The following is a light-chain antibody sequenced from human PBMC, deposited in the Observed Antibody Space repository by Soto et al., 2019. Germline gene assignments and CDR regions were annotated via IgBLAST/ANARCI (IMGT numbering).Light chain of an antibody. CDR1: QSVDSL. CDR3: PQRFNWPLT. V-gene: IGKV3-11*01. J-gene: IGKJ4*01. CDR2: DAS. Sequence: EIVLTQSPVNLSLYPGERATLSCRASQSVDSLLAWYQQKPGQPPRLLLFDASSRATGVPARFSGSGFETDFTLTISSLEPEDFAVYYCPQRFNWPLTFGGGTKVEI.